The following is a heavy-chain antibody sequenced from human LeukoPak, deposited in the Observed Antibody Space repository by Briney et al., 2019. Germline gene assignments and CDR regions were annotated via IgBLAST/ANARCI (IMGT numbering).Heavy chain of an antibody. Sequence: GGSLRLSCAASGFTFSSYEMNWVRQAPGKGLEGVSYISSSGITIYYADSVKGRFTISRDNAKNSLYLQMNSLRAEDTAVYYCARGDHIKMALDYWGQGTLVTVSS. D-gene: IGHD5-24*01. J-gene: IGHJ4*02. CDR2: ISSSGITI. CDR1: GFTFSSYE. CDR3: ARGDHIKMALDY. V-gene: IGHV3-48*03.